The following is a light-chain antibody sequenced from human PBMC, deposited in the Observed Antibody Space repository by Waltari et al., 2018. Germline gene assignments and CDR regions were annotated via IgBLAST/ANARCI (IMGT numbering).Light chain of an antibody. Sequence: QSVLTQPPSASATPGQRVTISCSGSSSNIGTNSVNWYQQLPGTAPKLLIYDNNQRPAGVPDRFSGSKSCTSASLAISGLQSEDEADYYCAAWDDSLDGPGFGGGTKLTVL. V-gene: IGLV1-44*01. CDR1: SSNIGTNS. CDR3: AAWDDSLDGPG. CDR2: DNN. J-gene: IGLJ2*01.